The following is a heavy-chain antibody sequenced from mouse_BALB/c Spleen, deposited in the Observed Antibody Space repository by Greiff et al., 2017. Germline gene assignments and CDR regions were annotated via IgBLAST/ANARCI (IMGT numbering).Heavy chain of an antibody. V-gene: IGHV2-9*02. CDR2: IWAGGST. CDR3: ARETAYYGNYKGFAY. CDR1: GFSLTSYG. Sequence: QVQLQQSGPGLVAPSQSLSITCTVSGFSLTSYGVHWVRQPPGKGLEWLGVIWAGGSTNYNSALMSRLSISKDNSKSQVFLKMNSLQTDDTAMYYWARETAYYGNYKGFAYWGQGTLVTVSA. D-gene: IGHD2-10*01. J-gene: IGHJ3*01.